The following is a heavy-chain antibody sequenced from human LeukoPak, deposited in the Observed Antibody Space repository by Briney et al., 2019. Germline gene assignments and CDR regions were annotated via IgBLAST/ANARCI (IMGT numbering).Heavy chain of an antibody. CDR1: GFTFSSYA. CDR2: ISGSGGST. J-gene: IGHJ4*02. V-gene: IGHV3-23*01. CDR3: AKDFLLTYDSSGSFDY. D-gene: IGHD3-22*01. Sequence: GGSLRLSCAASGFTFSSYAMSWVRQAPGKGLEWVSAISGSGGSTYYADSVKGRFTISRDNSKNTLYLQMNSLRAADTAVYYCAKDFLLTYDSSGSFDYWGQGTLVTVSS.